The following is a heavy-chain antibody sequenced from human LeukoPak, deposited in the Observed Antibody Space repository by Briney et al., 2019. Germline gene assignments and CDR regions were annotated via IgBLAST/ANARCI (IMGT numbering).Heavy chain of an antibody. Sequence: PSQTLSLTCTVSGGSISSDDYYWSWIRQPPGKGLEWIGYIYYSGSTYYSASLKSRVTISVDTSKNQFSLKLSSVTAADTAVYYCARASDYYGSGYYFDYWGQGTLVTVSS. CDR2: IYYSGST. CDR1: GGSISSDDYY. CDR3: ARASDYYGSGYYFDY. D-gene: IGHD3-10*01. J-gene: IGHJ4*02. V-gene: IGHV4-30-4*01.